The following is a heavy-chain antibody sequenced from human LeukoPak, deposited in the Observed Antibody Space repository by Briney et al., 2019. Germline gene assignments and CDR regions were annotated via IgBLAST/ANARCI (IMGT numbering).Heavy chain of an antibody. CDR1: GFTFSSYE. CDR3: ARENGDYEEFDY. J-gene: IGHJ4*02. V-gene: IGHV3-48*03. Sequence: GGSLRLSCAASGFTFSSYEMNWVRQAPGKGLEWVSYISSSGSTIYYADSVKGRFTISRDNAKNSLYLQMNSLRAEDTAVYYCARENGDYEEFDYWGQGTLVTVSS. CDR2: ISSSGSTI. D-gene: IGHD4-17*01.